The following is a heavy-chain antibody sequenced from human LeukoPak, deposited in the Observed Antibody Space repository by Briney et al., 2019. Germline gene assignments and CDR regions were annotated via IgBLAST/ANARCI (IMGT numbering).Heavy chain of an antibody. CDR1: GYTFTSYG. Sequence: GASVKVSCKASGYTFTSYGISWVRQAPGQGLEWMGWISAYNGNTNYAQKLQGRVTMTTDTSTSTAYMELRSLRSDDTAVYYCARVRNSGSYAPTRRFDYWGQGTLVTVSS. CDR3: ARVRNSGSYAPTRRFDY. D-gene: IGHD1-26*01. CDR2: ISAYNGNT. V-gene: IGHV1-18*01. J-gene: IGHJ4*01.